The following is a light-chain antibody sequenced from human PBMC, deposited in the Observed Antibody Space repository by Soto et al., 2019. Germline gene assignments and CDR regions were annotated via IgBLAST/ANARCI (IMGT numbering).Light chain of an antibody. J-gene: IGLJ2*01. CDR1: SSNIGSNT. V-gene: IGLV1-44*01. CDR2: SNK. Sequence: QSVLTQPPSASGTPGQRVTISCSGSSSNIGSNTVNWYQQLPGTAPKVLIYSNKQRPSGVPDRFSGSKSGTSASLAISGLQSEDEAHYYCAAWDASVNGHVVLGGGTKLTVL. CDR3: AAWDASVNGHVV.